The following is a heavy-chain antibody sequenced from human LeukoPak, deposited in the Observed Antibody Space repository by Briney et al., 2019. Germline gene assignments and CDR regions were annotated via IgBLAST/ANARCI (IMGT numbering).Heavy chain of an antibody. CDR3: ATDLG. J-gene: IGHJ4*02. CDR2: VEHDGSRT. CDR1: GFTFTSYW. V-gene: IGHV3-74*01. D-gene: IGHD4-17*01. Sequence: PGGSLRLSCAAPGFTFTSYWMHWVRQPPGKGLVWVSRVEHDGSRTAYADSVTGRFTISRDNARNMVYLQMNSLRAEDTAVYYCATDLGWGQGTLVTVSS.